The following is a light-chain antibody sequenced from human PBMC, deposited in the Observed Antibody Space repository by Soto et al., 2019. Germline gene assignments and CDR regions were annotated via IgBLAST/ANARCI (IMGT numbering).Light chain of an antibody. J-gene: IGLJ2*01. CDR1: SGDVGGYDY. Sequence: QSALTQPASVSGSPGQWITISCNGSSGDVGGYDYVSWYQQLPGKAPKLMIYDVTNRPSGVSNRFSGSKSDNTASLTISGLQAEDEADYYCSSYTVSSTLFGGGTKLTVL. V-gene: IGLV2-14*03. CDR2: DVT. CDR3: SSYTVSSTL.